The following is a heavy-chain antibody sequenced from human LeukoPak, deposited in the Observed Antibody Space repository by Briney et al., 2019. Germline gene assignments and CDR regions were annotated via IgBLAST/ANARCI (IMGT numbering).Heavy chain of an antibody. J-gene: IGHJ4*02. CDR1: GGTFSSYA. V-gene: IGHV1-69*05. CDR3: ASNQPGDFWSGYSDYFDY. Sequence: SVKVSCKASGGTFSSYAISWVRQAPGQGLEWMGGIIPIFGTANYAQKFQGRVTITTDESASTAYMELSSLRSEDTAVYYCASNQPGDFWSGYSDYFDYWGQGTLVTVSS. D-gene: IGHD3-3*01. CDR2: IIPIFGTA.